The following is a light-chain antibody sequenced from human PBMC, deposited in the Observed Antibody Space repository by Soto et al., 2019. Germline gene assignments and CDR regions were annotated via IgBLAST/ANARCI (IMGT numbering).Light chain of an antibody. CDR2: DVS. V-gene: IGLV2-14*01. CDR1: SSDVGGYNY. CDR3: SSYTSSIL. Sequence: QSALTQPASVSGSPGQSITISCTGTSSDVGGYNYVSWYQQHPGKAPKLMIYDVSNRPSGVSNRFSGSKSGNTASLTISGHQVEDEAVYYCSSYTSSILFGGGTKLTVL. J-gene: IGLJ2*01.